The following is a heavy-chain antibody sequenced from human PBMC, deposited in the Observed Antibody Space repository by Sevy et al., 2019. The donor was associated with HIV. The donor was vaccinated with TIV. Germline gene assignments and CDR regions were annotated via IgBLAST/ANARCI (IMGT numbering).Heavy chain of an antibody. V-gene: IGHV1-69*13. CDR3: ARASYCGSDCRLEGYYYYGMDV. Sequence: ASVKVSCKASGGTFSSYAISWVRQAPGQGLEWMGGIIPIFGTANYAQKFQGRVTITEDESTSTAYMGLRSLGSEDTAVYYCARASYCGSDCRLEGYYYYGMDVWGQGTTVTVSS. CDR1: GGTFSSYA. J-gene: IGHJ6*02. D-gene: IGHD2-21*02. CDR2: IIPIFGTA.